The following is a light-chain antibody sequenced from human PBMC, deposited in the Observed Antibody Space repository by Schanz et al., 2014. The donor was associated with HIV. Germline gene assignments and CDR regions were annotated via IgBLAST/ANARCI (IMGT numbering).Light chain of an antibody. J-gene: IGKJ3*01. CDR2: AAS. CDR1: QGISSY. V-gene: IGKV1-9*01. Sequence: DIQLTQSPSFLSASVGDRVTITCRASQGISSYLAWYQQKPGKAPKLLIYAASTLQSGVPSRFSGSGSGTEFTLTISSLQPEDFATYYCQQYDNVPSLTFGPGTKVDI. CDR3: QQYDNVPSLT.